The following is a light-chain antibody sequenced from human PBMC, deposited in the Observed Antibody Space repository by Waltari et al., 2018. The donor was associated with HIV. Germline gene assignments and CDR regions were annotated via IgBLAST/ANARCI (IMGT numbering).Light chain of an antibody. CDR2: EVS. CDR1: SSDVGGYNY. V-gene: IGLV2-14*01. Sequence: QSALTQPASVSGSPGQSITISCTGTSSDVGGYNYVSWYQQHPGKAPKLMIYEVSTRPAGVSNRFSGSKSRNTSSLTISGLQAEYEADYYCRSYTSSSTYVFGTGTKVTVL. J-gene: IGLJ1*01. CDR3: RSYTSSSTYV.